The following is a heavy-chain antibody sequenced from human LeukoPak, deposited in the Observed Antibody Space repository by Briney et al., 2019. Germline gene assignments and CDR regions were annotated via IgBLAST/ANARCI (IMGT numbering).Heavy chain of an antibody. CDR2: VYPDGTT. CDR3: ARVIPVSGSYFERDYYYGMDV. Sequence: SETLSLTCTVSSGSISNYYWTWIRQPAGKGLEWIGRVYPDGTTSSNPSLKNRVTMSVDTSRNQFSLNLSTVTAADTAVYYCARVIPVSGSYFERDYYYGMDVWGQGTTVTVSS. J-gene: IGHJ6*02. D-gene: IGHD1-26*01. V-gene: IGHV4-4*07. CDR1: SGSISNYY.